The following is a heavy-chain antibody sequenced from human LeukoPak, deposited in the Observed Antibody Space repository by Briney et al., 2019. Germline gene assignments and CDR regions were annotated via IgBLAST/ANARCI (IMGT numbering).Heavy chain of an antibody. Sequence: PGGSLRLSCAASGFTFSSYSMNWVRQAPGKGLEWVSSISSSSSYIYYADSVKGRFTISRDNAKNSLYLHMNSLRAEDTAVYYCAREGIKYQLLLDYWGQGTLVTVSS. J-gene: IGHJ4*02. CDR2: ISSSSSYI. D-gene: IGHD2-2*01. CDR3: AREGIKYQLLLDY. CDR1: GFTFSSYS. V-gene: IGHV3-21*01.